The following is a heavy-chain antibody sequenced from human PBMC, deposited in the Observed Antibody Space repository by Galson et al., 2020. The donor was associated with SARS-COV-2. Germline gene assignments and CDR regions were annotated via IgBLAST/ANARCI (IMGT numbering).Heavy chain of an antibody. V-gene: IGHV3-23*01. CDR2: ISSNGART. CDR1: GFTLSSYA. Sequence: GGYLRLSCAAYGFTLSSYAMSWVRQAPGKRLEWVSAISSNGARTHYADSVKGRFTISRDNSKSTLYLQMTSLRAEDTALYYCAKEEKNREADAFDIWGQGTMVTVSS. D-gene: IGHD1-26*01. J-gene: IGHJ3*02. CDR3: AKEEKNREADAFDI.